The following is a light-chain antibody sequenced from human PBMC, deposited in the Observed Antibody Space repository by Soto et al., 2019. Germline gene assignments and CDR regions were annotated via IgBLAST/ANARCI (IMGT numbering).Light chain of an antibody. V-gene: IGKV3-20*01. Sequence: EIVLTQSPGTLSLSPGERATLSCRASESVSSIYVAWYQQKPGQAPTLLIYGASTRATGIPDRFSGSGSGTDFSLTIRRLEPDDFAVYYCQKYGNFWTFGQGTKVDNK. CDR2: GAS. J-gene: IGKJ1*01. CDR3: QKYGNFWT. CDR1: ESVSSIY.